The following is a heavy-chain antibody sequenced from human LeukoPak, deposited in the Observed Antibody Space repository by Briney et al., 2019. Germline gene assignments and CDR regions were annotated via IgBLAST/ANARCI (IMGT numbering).Heavy chain of an antibody. V-gene: IGHV4-34*01. CDR3: ARANGLSRRPPTGTKNWFDP. CDR1: GGSFSGYY. J-gene: IGHJ5*02. D-gene: IGHD3-10*01. Sequence: SETLSLTCAVYGGSFSGYYWSWIRQPPGKGLEWIGEINHSGSTNYNPSLKSRVTISVDTSKNQFSLKLSSVPAADTAVYYCARANGLSRRPPTGTKNWFDPWGQGPLVTVSS. CDR2: INHSGST.